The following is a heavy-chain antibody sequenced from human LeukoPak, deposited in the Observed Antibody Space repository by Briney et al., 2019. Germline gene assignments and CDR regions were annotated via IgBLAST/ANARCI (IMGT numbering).Heavy chain of an antibody. V-gene: IGHV4-31*03. D-gene: IGHD2-2*01. Sequence: SQTLSLTCTVSGGSISSGGYYWSWIRQHPGKGLEWIGYIYYSGSTYYNPSLKSRVTISVDTSKNQFSLKLSSVTAADTAVYYCARAPHVVPAAVYYYYYYMDVWGKGTTVTVSS. CDR2: IYYSGST. J-gene: IGHJ6*03. CDR1: GGSISSGGYY. CDR3: ARAPHVVPAAVYYYYYYMDV.